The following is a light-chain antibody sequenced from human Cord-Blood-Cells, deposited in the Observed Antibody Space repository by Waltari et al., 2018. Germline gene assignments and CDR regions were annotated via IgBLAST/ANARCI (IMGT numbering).Light chain of an antibody. Sequence: QSALTQPAPVSGSPGQSITISCTGTSSAVGSYNIVSWYQQHPGKAPNRMIYDGSKRASGVSNRFSGSKSGNTASLTSSGLQAEDEADYYCCSDAGSYVCGTGTKVTGL. CDR3: CSDAGSYV. V-gene: IGLV2-23*01. CDR2: DGS. CDR1: SSAVGSYNI. J-gene: IGLJ1*01.